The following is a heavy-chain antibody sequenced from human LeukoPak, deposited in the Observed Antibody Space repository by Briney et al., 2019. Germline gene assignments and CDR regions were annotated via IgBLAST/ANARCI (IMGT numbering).Heavy chain of an antibody. CDR1: GYTFTSYG. CDR2: ISAYNGNT. D-gene: IGHD3-16*01. V-gene: IGHV1-18*01. J-gene: IGHJ1*01. Sequence: GASVKVSCKASGYTFTSYGISWVRQAPGQGLEWMGWISAYNGNTNYAQKLQGRVTMTTDTSTSTAYMELRSLRSDDTAVYYCARGITVYDLGPEYFQHWGQGTLVTVSS. CDR3: ARGITVYDLGPEYFQH.